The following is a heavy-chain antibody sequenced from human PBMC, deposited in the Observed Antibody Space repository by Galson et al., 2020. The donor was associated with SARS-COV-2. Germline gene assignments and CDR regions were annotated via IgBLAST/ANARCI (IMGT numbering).Heavy chain of an antibody. D-gene: IGHD2-2*01. V-gene: IGHV3-30-3*01. Sequence: TGGSLRLSCAASGFTFSSYAMHWVRQAPGKGLEWVAVISYDGSNKYYADSVKGRFTISRDNSKNTLYLQMNSLRAEDTAVYYCAREGDIVVVPAAMGPFDYWGQGTLVTVSS. CDR2: ISYDGSNK. CDR3: AREGDIVVVPAAMGPFDY. CDR1: GFTFSSYA. J-gene: IGHJ4*02.